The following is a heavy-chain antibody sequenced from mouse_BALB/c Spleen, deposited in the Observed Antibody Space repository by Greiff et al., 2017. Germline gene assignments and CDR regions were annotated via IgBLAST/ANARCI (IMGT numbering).Heavy chain of an antibody. CDR3: ARSYGSSLAWFAY. V-gene: IGHV1-7*01. Sequence: VQLQQSGAELAKPGASVKMSCKASGYTFTSYWMHWVKQRPGQGLEWIGHINPSTGYTEYNQKFKDKATLTADKSSSTAYMQLSSLTSEDSAVYYCARSYGSSLAWFAYWGQGTLVTVSA. CDR2: INPSTGYT. D-gene: IGHD1-1*01. CDR1: GYTFTSYW. J-gene: IGHJ3*01.